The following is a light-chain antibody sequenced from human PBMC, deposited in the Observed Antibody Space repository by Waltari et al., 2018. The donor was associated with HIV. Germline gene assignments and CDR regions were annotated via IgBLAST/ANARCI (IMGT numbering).Light chain of an antibody. CDR2: EVS. J-gene: IGLJ3*02. CDR1: SSDVGLYHL. V-gene: IGLV2-23*02. CDR3: CSYAGSSTWV. Sequence: QSALTQPASVSGSPVQSITISCTGTSSDVGLYHLVSWYQQHPGKAPKLMIYEVSKRPSGVSNRFSGSKSGNTASLTISGLQAEDEADYYCCSYAGSSTWVFGGGTKLTVL.